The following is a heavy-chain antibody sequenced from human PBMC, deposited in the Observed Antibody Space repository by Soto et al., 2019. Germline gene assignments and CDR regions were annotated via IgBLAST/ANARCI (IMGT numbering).Heavy chain of an antibody. CDR3: AGDEKGGKFGPDS. D-gene: IGHD3-16*01. Sequence: QVRLVESGGGVVQPGRSVRLSCAASGFSFGSHGMHWVRRTPGKGLEWVAVIWFDGSEKHYRDSVEGRFVVSRDNSKNMVYLQMNSLRVEDTAVYYCAGDEKGGKFGPDSWGQGSLVTVSS. CDR2: IWFDGSEK. V-gene: IGHV3-33*01. CDR1: GFSFGSHG. J-gene: IGHJ5*02.